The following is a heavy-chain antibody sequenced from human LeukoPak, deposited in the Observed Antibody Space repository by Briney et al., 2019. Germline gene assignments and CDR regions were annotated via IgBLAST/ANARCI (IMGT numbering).Heavy chain of an antibody. Sequence: KPGESLKISCKGSGYSFTSYWIGWVRQMPGKGLEWMGIIYPGDSDTRCSPSFQGQVTISADKSIRTAYLQWSSLKASDTAMYYCARHRGYGDYEPPSIDYWGQGTLVTVSS. CDR3: ARHRGYGDYEPPSIDY. CDR1: GYSFTSYW. J-gene: IGHJ4*02. V-gene: IGHV5-51*01. D-gene: IGHD4-17*01. CDR2: IYPGDSDT.